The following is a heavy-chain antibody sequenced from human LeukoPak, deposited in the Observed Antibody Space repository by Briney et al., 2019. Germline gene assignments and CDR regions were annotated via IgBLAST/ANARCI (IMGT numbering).Heavy chain of an antibody. CDR2: NHYSGRI. J-gene: IGHJ4*02. CDR3: SRGTDAYKCGNS. CDR1: GGSFSGYY. V-gene: IGHV4-34*01. D-gene: IGHD5-24*01. Sequence: SETLSLTCAVYGGSFSGYYWTWIRQPPGKGLEWIGENHYSGRINYNPSLKSRVTISADTSNNHFSLKMNSVTAADTAVYYCSRGTDAYKCGNSWGQGTLVTVSS.